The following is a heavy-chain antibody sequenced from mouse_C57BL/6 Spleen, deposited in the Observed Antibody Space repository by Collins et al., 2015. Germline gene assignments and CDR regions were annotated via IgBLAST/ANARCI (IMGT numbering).Heavy chain of an antibody. J-gene: IGHJ2*01. CDR1: GYTFTSYW. D-gene: IGHD3-2*02. CDR3: ARLGAQATGNFDY. CDR2: IYPSDSET. Sequence: QVQLQQPGAELVRPGSSVKLSCKASGYTFTSYWMDWVKQRPGQGLEWIGNIYPSDSETHYNQKFKDKATLTVDKSSSTAYMQLSSLTSEDSAVYYCARLGAQATGNFDYWGKAPLSQSPQ. V-gene: IGHV1-61*01.